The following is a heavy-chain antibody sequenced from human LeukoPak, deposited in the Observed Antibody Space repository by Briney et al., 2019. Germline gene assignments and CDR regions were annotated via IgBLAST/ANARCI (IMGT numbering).Heavy chain of an antibody. CDR3: ARHVGYYDSGFDY. CDR1: GGSISSYY. J-gene: IGHJ4*02. Sequence: PSETLSLTCTVSGGSISSYYWGWIRQPPGKGLEWIGYIYYSGSTNYNPSLKSRVTISVDTSKNQFSLKLSSVTAADTAVYYCARHVGYYDSGFDYWGQGTLVTVSS. CDR2: IYYSGST. V-gene: IGHV4-59*08. D-gene: IGHD3-22*01.